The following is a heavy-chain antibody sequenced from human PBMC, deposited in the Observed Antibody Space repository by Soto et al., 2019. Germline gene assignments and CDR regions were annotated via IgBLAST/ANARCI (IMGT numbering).Heavy chain of an antibody. D-gene: IGHD3-10*01. J-gene: IGHJ6*03. CDR2: ISGSGGST. CDR1: GFTFSSYA. CDR3: AKVRDYYGSGSYYYYYYYMDV. V-gene: IGHV3-23*01. Sequence: GGSLRLSCAASGFTFSSYAMSWVRQAPGKGLEWVSAISGSGGSTYYADSVKGRFTISRDNSKNTLYLQMNSLRAEDTAVYYCAKVRDYYGSGSYYYYYYYMDVWGKGTTVTVSS.